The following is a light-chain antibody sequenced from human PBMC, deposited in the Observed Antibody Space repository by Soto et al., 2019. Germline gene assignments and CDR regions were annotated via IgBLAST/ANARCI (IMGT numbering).Light chain of an antibody. J-gene: IGKJ3*01. CDR2: AAS. V-gene: IGKV3-20*01. Sequence: EIVLTQSPGTLSLSPGEGATLSCRASQSVSSNFLAWYQQKPDQAPRLLIYAASSRATGISDRFSGSGSETDFTFTIRRLEPEDFAVYYCQQYGSSPFTFGPGTKVDLK. CDR3: QQYGSSPFT. CDR1: QSVSSNF.